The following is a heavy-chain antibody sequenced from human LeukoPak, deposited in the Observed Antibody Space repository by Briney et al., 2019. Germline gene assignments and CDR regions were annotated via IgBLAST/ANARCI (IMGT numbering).Heavy chain of an antibody. CDR3: ARGDGDFNNWFDP. Sequence: SETLSLTCAVSGGSISSGGYSWSWIRQPPGKGLEWIGYIYHSGSTYYNPSLKSRVTISVDRSKNQFSLKLSSVTAADTAVYYCARGDGDFNNWFDPWGQGTLVTVSS. J-gene: IGHJ5*02. V-gene: IGHV4-30-2*01. CDR1: GGSISSGGYS. CDR2: IYHSGST. D-gene: IGHD4-17*01.